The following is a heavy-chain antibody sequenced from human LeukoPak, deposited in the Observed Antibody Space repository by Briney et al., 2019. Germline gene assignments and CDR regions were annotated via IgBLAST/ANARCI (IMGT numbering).Heavy chain of an antibody. CDR1: GFTVSSNY. Sequence: GGSLRLSCAASGFTVSSNYMSWVRQAPGKGLEWVSVIYSGGSTYYADSVKGRFTISRDNSKNTLYLQMNSLRAEDTAVYYCATSVSGFGELLKGGFDYWGQGTLVTVSS. V-gene: IGHV3-53*01. CDR2: IYSGGST. D-gene: IGHD3-10*01. CDR3: ATSVSGFGELLKGGFDY. J-gene: IGHJ4*02.